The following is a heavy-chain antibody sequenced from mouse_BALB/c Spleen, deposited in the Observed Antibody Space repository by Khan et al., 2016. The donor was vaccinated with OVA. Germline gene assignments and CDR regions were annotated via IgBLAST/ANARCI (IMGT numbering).Heavy chain of an antibody. J-gene: IGHJ3*01. V-gene: IGHV1-54*01. CDR1: GYAFTNYL. CDR2: INPGSGGT. Sequence: VQLQQSGAELVRPGTSVKVSCKASGYAFTNYLIEWVKQRPGQGLEWIGVINPGSGGTNYNEKFKGKATLTADKSSSTAYLQLSSLTSDVSAVYFGTRGWFGVLAYWGQGTLVTVSA. D-gene: IGHD1-1*02. CDR3: TRGWFGVLAY.